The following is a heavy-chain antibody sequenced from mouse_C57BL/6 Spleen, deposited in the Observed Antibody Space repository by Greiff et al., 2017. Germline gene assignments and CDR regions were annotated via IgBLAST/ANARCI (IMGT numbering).Heavy chain of an antibody. CDR3: ARSAYYYGSPPDWYFDV. CDR1: GYTFTSYW. V-gene: IGHV1-55*01. Sequence: QVQLQQPGAELVKPGASVKMSCKASGYTFTSYWITWVKQRPGQGLEWIGDIYPGSGSTNYNEQFKSKATLTVDTSSSTAYMQLSSLTSEDSAVYDCARSAYYYGSPPDWYFDVWGTGTTVTVSS. J-gene: IGHJ1*03. D-gene: IGHD1-1*01. CDR2: IYPGSGST.